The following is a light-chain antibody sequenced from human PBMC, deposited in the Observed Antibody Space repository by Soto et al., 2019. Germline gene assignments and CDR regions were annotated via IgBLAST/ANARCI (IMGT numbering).Light chain of an antibody. CDR3: CSYAGSYTRV. CDR2: DVS. J-gene: IGLJ3*02. V-gene: IGLV2-11*01. CDR1: SSDVGCYNY. Sequence: QSVLTQPRSVSGSPGQSVTISFTGTSSDVGCYNYVSWYQQHPGKAPKLMIYDVSKRPSGVPDRFSGSKSGNTASLTISGLQAEDEADYYCCSYAGSYTRVFGGGTKLTVL.